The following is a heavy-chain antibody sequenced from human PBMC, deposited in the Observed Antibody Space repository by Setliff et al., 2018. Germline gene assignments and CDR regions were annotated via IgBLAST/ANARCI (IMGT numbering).Heavy chain of an antibody. CDR3: ARGGDIITIFGVVTPDYYYYMDV. CDR2: INTNTGNP. CDR1: GYTFRSYG. V-gene: IGHV7-4-1*02. Sequence: ASVKVSCKASGYTFRSYGINWVRQAPGQGLEWMGWINTNTGNPTYAQGFTGRFVFSLDTSVTTAYLQISSLKAQDSAEYYWARGGDIITIFGVVTPDYYYYMDVWGTGTTVTVSS. D-gene: IGHD3-3*01. J-gene: IGHJ6*03.